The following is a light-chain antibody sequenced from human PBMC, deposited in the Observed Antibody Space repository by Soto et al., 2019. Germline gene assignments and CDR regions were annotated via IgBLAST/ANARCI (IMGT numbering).Light chain of an antibody. J-gene: IGKJ3*01. CDR3: QHYGKPDLFT. Sequence: EIVLTQSPGTLSLSSGEGATLSCRASQSVRSTYLAWYQQKPGQAPRLLIYDASSRATGIPDRFSGSGSGTDFTLTISRLEPEDLAVYYCQHYGKPDLFTFGPGTKVNIK. CDR2: DAS. V-gene: IGKV3-20*01. CDR1: QSVRSTY.